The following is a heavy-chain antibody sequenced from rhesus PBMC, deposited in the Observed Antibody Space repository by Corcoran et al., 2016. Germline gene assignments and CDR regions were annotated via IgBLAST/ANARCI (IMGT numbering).Heavy chain of an antibody. J-gene: IGHJ5-2*02. CDR3: ARDKSSGCLDV. CDR1: GGSISSNY. D-gene: IGHD6-31*01. V-gene: IGHV4S11*01. Sequence: QVQLQESGPGLVKPSETLSLTCAVSGGSISSNYWSWIRQPPGKGLEWIGYIFGSGGSTNYNPSLKSRVTLSVDTSKNQFSLKLSSVTAADTAVYYCARDKSSGCLDVWGRGVLVTVSS. CDR2: IFGSGGST.